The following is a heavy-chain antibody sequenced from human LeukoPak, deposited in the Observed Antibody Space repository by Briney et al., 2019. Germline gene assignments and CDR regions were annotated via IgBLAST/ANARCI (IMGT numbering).Heavy chain of an antibody. V-gene: IGHV1-69*01. D-gene: IGHD2-2*02. J-gene: IGHJ3*02. CDR2: IIPIFGTA. Sequence: SVKVSCKASGGTFSSYAISWVRQAPGQGLEWMGGIIPIFGTANYAQKFQGRVTITADESTSTAYMELSSLRSEDTAVYYCAGEAWIVVVPAAILGVGAFDIWGQGTMVTVSS. CDR3: AGEAWIVVVPAAILGVGAFDI. CDR1: GGTFSSYA.